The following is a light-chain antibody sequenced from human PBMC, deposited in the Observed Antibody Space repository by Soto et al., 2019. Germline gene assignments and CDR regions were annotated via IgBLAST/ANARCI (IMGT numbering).Light chain of an antibody. J-gene: IGLJ3*02. CDR3: QSTDTSGTLWV. V-gene: IGLV3-25*03. Sequence: SYELTQPPSVSVSPGQTARITCSGDALPKQYAHWYQLKPGQAPVLVINKDSERPSGIPERFSGSSSGTTVMLTISGVQAEDEADYYCQSTDTSGTLWVFGGGTKLTVL. CDR2: KDS. CDR1: ALPKQY.